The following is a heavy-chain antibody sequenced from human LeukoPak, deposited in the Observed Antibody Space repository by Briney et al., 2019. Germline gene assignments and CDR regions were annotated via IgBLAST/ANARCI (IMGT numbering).Heavy chain of an antibody. Sequence: SETLSLTCTVSRDSISSYYWTWIRQSPGKGLEWIGFVYSGGTTNHNPSLKSRVTVSIDTSKNQFYLKLKSVTATDTAVYYCARGKDFWTGYYSGNVSSAFDYWGQGIQVIVSS. J-gene: IGHJ4*02. CDR1: RDSISSYY. V-gene: IGHV4-4*08. CDR3: ARGKDFWTGYYSGNVSSAFDY. CDR2: VYSGGTT. D-gene: IGHD3/OR15-3a*01.